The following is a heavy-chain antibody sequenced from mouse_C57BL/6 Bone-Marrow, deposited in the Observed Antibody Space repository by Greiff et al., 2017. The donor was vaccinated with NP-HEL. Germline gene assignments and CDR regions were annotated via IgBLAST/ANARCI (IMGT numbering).Heavy chain of an antibody. CDR3: AAHHDGYSYYYAMDY. V-gene: IGHV2-2*01. J-gene: IGHJ4*01. CDR2: IWSGGST. CDR1: GFSLTSYG. D-gene: IGHD2-3*01. Sequence: QVQLKESGPGLVQPSQSLSITCTVSGFSLTSYGVHWVRQSPGKGLEWLGVIWSGGSTDYNAAFISSLSISKDNSKSQVFFKMNSLQADDTSIYYCAAHHDGYSYYYAMDYWGQGTSVTVSS.